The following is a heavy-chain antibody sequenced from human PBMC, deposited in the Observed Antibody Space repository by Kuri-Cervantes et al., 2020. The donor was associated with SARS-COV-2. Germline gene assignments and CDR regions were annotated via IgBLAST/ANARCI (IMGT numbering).Heavy chain of an antibody. V-gene: IGHV3-11*01. CDR2: ISSSGNTI. CDR1: GFTFSDYY. CDR3: ARDSITMVQGVTSDAFDI. D-gene: IGHD3-10*01. Sequence: GESLKISCAASGFTFSDYYMSWIRQAPGKGLEWVSYISSSGNTIYYADSVKGRFTISRDNAKNPLYLQMNSLRAEDTAVYYCARDSITMVQGVTSDAFDIWGQGTMVTVSS. J-gene: IGHJ3*02.